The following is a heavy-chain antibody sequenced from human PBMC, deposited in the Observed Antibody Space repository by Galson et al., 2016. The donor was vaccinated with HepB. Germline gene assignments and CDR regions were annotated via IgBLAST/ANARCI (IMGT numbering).Heavy chain of an antibody. D-gene: IGHD6-13*01. J-gene: IGHJ6*04. CDR3: ARERSGSTYFLIDYGMDV. V-gene: IGHV4-31*03. CDR1: GGSISSGGYY. Sequence: LTCTVSGGSISSGGYYWSWIRQHPGKGLEWIGYIYYSGSTYYNPSLKSRVTISVDTSKNQFSLKLSSVTAADTAVYYCARERSGSTYFLIDYGMDVWGKGTTVTVSS. CDR2: IYYSGST.